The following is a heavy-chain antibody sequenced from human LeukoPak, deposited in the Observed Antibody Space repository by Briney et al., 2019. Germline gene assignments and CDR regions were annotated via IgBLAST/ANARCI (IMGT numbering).Heavy chain of an antibody. J-gene: IGHJ4*02. CDR3: TRDLGHGAGIFWDY. CDR2: ISAYNGNT. Sequence: ASVKVSCKASGYTFTSFGISWVRQAPGQGLEWMGWISAYNGNTNYAQKVRGRVTLTTDISASTAYMEVTSLRPDDTAVYYCTRDLGHGAGIFWDYWGQGTLVTVSP. D-gene: IGHD3-10*01. V-gene: IGHV1-18*04. CDR1: GYTFTSFG.